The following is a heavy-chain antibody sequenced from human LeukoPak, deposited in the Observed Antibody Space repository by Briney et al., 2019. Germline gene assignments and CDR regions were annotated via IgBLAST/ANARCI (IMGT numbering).Heavy chain of an antibody. Sequence: SETLSLTCTVSGGSISSYYWSWIRQPPGKGLEWIGYIYYSGSTNYNPSLKSRVTISVDTSKNQFSLKLSSVTAADTAVYYCAKDHPPYCSGTSCYPFDYWGQGTLVTVSS. CDR1: GGSISSYY. V-gene: IGHV4-59*01. J-gene: IGHJ4*02. D-gene: IGHD2-2*01. CDR2: IYYSGST. CDR3: AKDHPPYCSGTSCYPFDY.